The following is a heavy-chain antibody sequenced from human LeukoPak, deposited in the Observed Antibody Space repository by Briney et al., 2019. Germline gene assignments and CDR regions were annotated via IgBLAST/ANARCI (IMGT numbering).Heavy chain of an antibody. CDR1: GFTFSSYH. CDR2: ISTSSSSSSYI. CDR3: ARAPSGYSYGHPYYFDY. Sequence: GGSLRLSCVVSGFTFSSYHMNWVRQAPGKGLEWVSSISTSSSSSSYIYYADSLRGRFTISRDDAKNSLYLQMISLRAEDTAVYYCARAPSGYSYGHPYYFDYWGQGTLVTVSS. J-gene: IGHJ4*02. D-gene: IGHD5-18*01. V-gene: IGHV3-21*01.